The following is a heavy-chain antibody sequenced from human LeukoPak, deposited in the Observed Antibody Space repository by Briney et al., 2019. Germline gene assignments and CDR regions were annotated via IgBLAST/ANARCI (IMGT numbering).Heavy chain of an antibody. V-gene: IGHV3-53*01. CDR2: IYSGGST. J-gene: IGHJ1*01. D-gene: IGHD3-22*01. CDR3: ARSPDGYYYVGYFQH. CDR1: GFTVSSNY. Sequence: GGSLRLSCAASGFTVSSNYMSWVRQAPGKGLEWVSVIYSGGSTYYADSVKGRFTISRDNSKNTLYPQMNSLRAEDTAVYYCARSPDGYYYVGYFQHWGQGTLVTVSS.